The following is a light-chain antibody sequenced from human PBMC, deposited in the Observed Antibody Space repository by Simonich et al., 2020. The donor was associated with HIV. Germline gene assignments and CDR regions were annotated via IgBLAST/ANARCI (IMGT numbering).Light chain of an antibody. V-gene: IGLV2-23*02. CDR1: SSDVGGYNY. Sequence: QSALTQPASVSGSPGQSITISCTGTSSDVGGYNYVSWYQQHPGKPPKLMIYDVSKRPSGVSNRFAGSKSGNTASLTISGLQAEDEADYYCCSYAGSSTLVFGGGTKLTVL. J-gene: IGLJ2*01. CDR2: DVS. CDR3: CSYAGSSTLV.